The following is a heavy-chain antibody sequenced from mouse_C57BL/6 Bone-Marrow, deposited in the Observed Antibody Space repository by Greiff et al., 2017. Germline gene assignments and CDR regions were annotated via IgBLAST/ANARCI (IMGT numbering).Heavy chain of an antibody. D-gene: IGHD4-1*01. Sequence: EVKLVESGGDLVKPGGSLKLSCAASGFTFSSYGMSWVRQTPDKRLEWVATISSGGSYTYYPDSVKGRFTISRDNAKNTLYLQMSSMKSEDTAMYYCARHRTGTYFDVWGTGTTVTVSS. V-gene: IGHV5-6*02. CDR1: GFTFSSYG. J-gene: IGHJ1*03. CDR2: ISSGGSYT. CDR3: ARHRTGTYFDV.